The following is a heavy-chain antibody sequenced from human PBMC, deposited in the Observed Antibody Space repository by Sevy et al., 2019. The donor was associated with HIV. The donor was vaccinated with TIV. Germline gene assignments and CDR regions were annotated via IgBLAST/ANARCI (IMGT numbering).Heavy chain of an antibody. J-gene: IGHJ3*02. CDR2: ISSSSSTR. V-gene: IGHV3-48*02. CDR1: GFSFSTYS. CDR3: ARLGSGSYSGFDI. Sequence: GGSLRLSCAASGFSFSTYSMNWVRQAPGKGLEWVSYISSSSSTRYYVDSVKGRFTISRDNAKNSLYLQMNSLRDEDTAVYYCARLGSGSYSGFDIWGQGTMVTVSS. D-gene: IGHD1-26*01.